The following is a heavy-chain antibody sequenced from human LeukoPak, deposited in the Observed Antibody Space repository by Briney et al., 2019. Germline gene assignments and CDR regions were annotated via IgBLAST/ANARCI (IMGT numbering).Heavy chain of an antibody. Sequence: SETLSLTCTVSGCSISSYYWSWIRQPPGKGLEWIGYIYYSGSTNYNPSLKSRVTISVDTSKNQFSLKLSSVNAADTAVYYCARYSSGGMKPPDYYYYYYYMDVWGKGTTVTVSS. V-gene: IGHV4-59*01. CDR2: IYYSGST. J-gene: IGHJ6*03. CDR3: ARYSSGGMKPPDYYYYYYYMDV. D-gene: IGHD3-16*01. CDR1: GCSISSYY.